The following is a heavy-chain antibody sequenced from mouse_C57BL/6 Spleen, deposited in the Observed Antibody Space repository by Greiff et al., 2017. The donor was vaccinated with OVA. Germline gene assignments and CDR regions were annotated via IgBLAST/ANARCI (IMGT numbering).Heavy chain of an antibody. CDR1: GYTFTSYW. J-gene: IGHJ2*01. Sequence: QVQLQQPGAELVRPGSSVKLSCKASGYTFTSYWMVWVKQRPGQGLEWIGNIYPSDSETHYNQKFKDKATLTVDKSSSTAYMQLSSLTSEDSAVYYCARWSGHYFDYWGQGTTLTVSS. D-gene: IGHD3-2*02. CDR3: ARWSGHYFDY. V-gene: IGHV1-61*01. CDR2: IYPSDSET.